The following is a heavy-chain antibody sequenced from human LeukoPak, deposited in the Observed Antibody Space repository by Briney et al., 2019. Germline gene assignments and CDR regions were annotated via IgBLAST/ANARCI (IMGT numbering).Heavy chain of an antibody. CDR1: GFTLSSYG. CDR3: AKLTHSSGWYDYFDY. D-gene: IGHD6-19*01. CDR2: IWYDGSNK. V-gene: IGHV3-33*06. J-gene: IGHJ4*02. Sequence: GGSLRLSCAASGFTLSSYGMHWVRQAPGKGLEWVAVIWYDGSNKYYADSVKGRFTISRDNSKNTLYLQMNSLRAEDTAVYYCAKLTHSSGWYDYFDYWGQGTLVTVSS.